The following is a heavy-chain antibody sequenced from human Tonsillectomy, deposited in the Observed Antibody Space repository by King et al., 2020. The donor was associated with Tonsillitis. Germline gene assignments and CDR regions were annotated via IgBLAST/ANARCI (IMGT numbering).Heavy chain of an antibody. CDR3: AKDFETTGTTGWFDP. V-gene: IGHV3-30*02. CDR2: IRYDGSNK. CDR1: GFTFSSYG. D-gene: IGHD1-1*01. J-gene: IGHJ5*02. Sequence: VQLVESGGGVVQPGGSLRLSCAASGFTFSSYGMHWVRQAPGKGLEGVAFIRYDGSNKYYADSVKGRFTISRDNSKNTLYLQMNSMRAEDTALYYCAKDFETTGTTGWFDPWGQGTLVTVSS.